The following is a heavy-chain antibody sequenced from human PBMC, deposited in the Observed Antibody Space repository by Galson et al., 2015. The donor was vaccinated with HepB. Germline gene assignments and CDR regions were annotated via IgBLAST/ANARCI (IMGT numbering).Heavy chain of an antibody. J-gene: IGHJ4*02. CDR2: VNPEDGET. CDR1: GYIFTDYY. CDR3: ATARIVGASGHDF. Sequence: VKVSCKVSGYIFTDYYMYWVQQAPGKGLEWMGYVNPEDGETLYAEKFQGRVTITADTSTDTVYMELSSLRSEDTAVYYCATARIVGASGHDFWGQGTLVTVSS. D-gene: IGHD1-26*01. V-gene: IGHV1-69-2*01.